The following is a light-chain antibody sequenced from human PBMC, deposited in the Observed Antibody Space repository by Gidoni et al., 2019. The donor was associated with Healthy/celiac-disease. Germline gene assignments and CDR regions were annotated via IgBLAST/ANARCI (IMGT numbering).Light chain of an antibody. CDR1: QSISSY. Sequence: DIQTTQSPSPLSASVGDRVTITCRASQSISSYFNLYQQKPGKAPKLLIYAASSLQSGVPSRFSGSGSGTDFTLTISRLQPEDFATYYCQQSYSTPPITFXQXTRLEIK. J-gene: IGKJ5*01. CDR2: AAS. CDR3: QQSYSTPPIT. V-gene: IGKV1-39*01.